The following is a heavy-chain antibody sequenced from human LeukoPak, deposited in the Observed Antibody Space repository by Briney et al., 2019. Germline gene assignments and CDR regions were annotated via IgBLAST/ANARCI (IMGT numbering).Heavy chain of an antibody. J-gene: IGHJ4*02. D-gene: IGHD6-25*01. CDR1: DGSLSSYY. CDR3: ARDTISGHFDY. CDR2: IYTSGST. V-gene: IGHV4-4*07. Sequence: SETLSLTCTVSDGSLSSYYWSWIRQPAGKGLEWIGRIYTSGSTSHNSSLKSRVTMSVDTSKKQFSLKLSSVTAADTAVYYCARDTISGHFDYWGQGTLVTVSS.